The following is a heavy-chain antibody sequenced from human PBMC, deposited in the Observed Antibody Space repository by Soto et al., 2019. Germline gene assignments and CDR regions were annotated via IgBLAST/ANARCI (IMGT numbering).Heavy chain of an antibody. CDR1: GFTFSSYA. V-gene: IGHV3-23*01. Sequence: EVQLLESGGGLVQPGGSLRLSCAASGFTFSSYAMSWVRQAPGKGLEWVSAISGSGGSTYYADSVKGRFTISRDNSKNTLYLQMNSLRAEDTAVYYCAKEHDSSGYYSRNIAFAYWGQGTLVTVSS. CDR3: AKEHDSSGYYSRNIAFAY. J-gene: IGHJ4*02. CDR2: ISGSGGST. D-gene: IGHD3-22*01.